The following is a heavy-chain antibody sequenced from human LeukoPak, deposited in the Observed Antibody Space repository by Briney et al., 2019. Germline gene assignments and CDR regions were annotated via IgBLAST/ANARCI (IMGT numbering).Heavy chain of an antibody. CDR1: GYTFTGYY. D-gene: IGHD2-15*01. CDR3: ERTYCSGGSCYHLDY. Sequence: GASVKVSCKASGYTFTGYYMHWVRQAPGQGLEWMGRINPNSGGTNYAQKFQGRVTMTRDTSISTAYMELSRLRSDDTAVYYCERTYCSGGSCYHLDYWGQGTLVTVSS. V-gene: IGHV1-2*06. CDR2: INPNSGGT. J-gene: IGHJ4*02.